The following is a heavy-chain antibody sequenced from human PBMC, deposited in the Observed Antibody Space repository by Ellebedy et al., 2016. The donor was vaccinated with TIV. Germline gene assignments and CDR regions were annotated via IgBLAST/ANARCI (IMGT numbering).Heavy chain of an antibody. CDR2: IRSKTDGGTT. Sequence: GGSLRLSCAASGFTLSSYWMHWVRQAPGKGLEWVGRIRSKTDGGTTDYAAPGKGRFTISRDDSKNTLYMEMSSLKTEDTAVYYCTTSSVDIVATRGLSLDYWGQGTLVTVSS. CDR1: GFTLSSYW. D-gene: IGHD5-12*01. V-gene: IGHV3-15*07. CDR3: TTSSVDIVATRGLSLDY. J-gene: IGHJ4*02.